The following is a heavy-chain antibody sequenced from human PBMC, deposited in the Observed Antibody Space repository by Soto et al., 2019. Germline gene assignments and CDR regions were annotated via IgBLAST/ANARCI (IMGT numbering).Heavy chain of an antibody. CDR2: ITGSGGTT. CDR3: AIEYTSITKGSFYY. V-gene: IGHV3-23*01. D-gene: IGHD3-10*01. Sequence: EVHLLEFGGGLVQPGGSLRISCAASGFTFSNYAMNWVRQAPGKGLEWVSGITGSGGTTFYADSVKGRFTISRDNSKKTVYLQMNSVRADDMAVYYCAIEYTSITKGSFYYWGQGALVTVSS. J-gene: IGHJ4*02. CDR1: GFTFSNYA.